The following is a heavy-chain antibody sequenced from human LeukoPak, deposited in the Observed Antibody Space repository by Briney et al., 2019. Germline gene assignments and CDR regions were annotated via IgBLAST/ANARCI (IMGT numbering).Heavy chain of an antibody. CDR3: ANQDGSGPKPYYYYGMDV. J-gene: IGHJ6*02. Sequence: SVKVSCKASGGTFSSYAISWVRQAPGQGLEWMGGIIPIFGTANYAQKFQGRVTITADESTSTAYMELSSLRSEDMAVYYCANQDGSGPKPYYYYGMDVWGQGTTVTVSS. D-gene: IGHD3-10*01. CDR2: IIPIFGTA. CDR1: GGTFSSYA. V-gene: IGHV1-69*13.